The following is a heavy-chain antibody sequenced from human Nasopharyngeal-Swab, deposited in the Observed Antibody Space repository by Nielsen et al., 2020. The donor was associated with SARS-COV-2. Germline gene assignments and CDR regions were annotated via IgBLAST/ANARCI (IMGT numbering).Heavy chain of an antibody. J-gene: IGHJ3*02. CDR1: GFIFDDYG. D-gene: IGHD6-13*01. Sequence: GESLKISCAASGFIFDDYGMSWVRQAPGKGLEWVCGINLNGGGTGYADSVKGRFTISRDNTKNSLYLQMNSLRGEDTALYHCARKGEYSSTWGAFDIWGQGTMVTVSS. V-gene: IGHV3-20*01. CDR2: INLNGGGT. CDR3: ARKGEYSSTWGAFDI.